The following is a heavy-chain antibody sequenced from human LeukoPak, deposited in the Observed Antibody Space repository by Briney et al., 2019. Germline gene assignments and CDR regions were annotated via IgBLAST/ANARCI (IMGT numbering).Heavy chain of an antibody. D-gene: IGHD2-15*01. CDR1: GFDSSLYA. CDR2: MWSDGSIK. CDR3: ARDIVYNWFDP. J-gene: IGHJ5*02. V-gene: IGHV3-33*01. Sequence: GGSLRLSCAASGFDSSLYAMHWVRQAPGKGLEWVAVMWSDGSIKKYADSVKGRFSVSRDNFKNTLYLQMNSLRAEDTAVYYCARDIVYNWFDPWGQGTLVTVSS.